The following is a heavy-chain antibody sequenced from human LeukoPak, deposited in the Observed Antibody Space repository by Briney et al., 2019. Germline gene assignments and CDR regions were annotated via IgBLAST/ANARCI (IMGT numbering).Heavy chain of an antibody. V-gene: IGHV4-59*01. Sequence: PSETLSLTCTVSGGSISSYYWSWIRQPPGKGLEWIGYIYYSGSTNYNPSLKSRVTISVDTSKNQFSLKLSSVTAADTAVYYCARGNYGDYDTYYLDYWGQGTLVTVSS. CDR2: IYYSGST. CDR1: GGSISSYY. J-gene: IGHJ4*02. D-gene: IGHD4-17*01. CDR3: ARGNYGDYDTYYLDY.